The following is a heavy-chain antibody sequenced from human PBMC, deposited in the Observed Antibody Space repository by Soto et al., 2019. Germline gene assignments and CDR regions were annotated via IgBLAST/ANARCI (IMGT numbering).Heavy chain of an antibody. CDR1: GFTFKTYW. CDR3: AAYNNLRHVAGDF. Sequence: PGGSLRLSCEVSGFTFKTYWMSWVRQAPGKGLEWLANMNEDAKSKYYVDSVKGRFTVLGDSAANSLFLKMASLRAEDTAVYFCAAYNNLRHVAGDFWRRGTMVT. D-gene: IGHD6-19*01. J-gene: IGHJ6*03. CDR2: MNEDAKSK. V-gene: IGHV3-7*01.